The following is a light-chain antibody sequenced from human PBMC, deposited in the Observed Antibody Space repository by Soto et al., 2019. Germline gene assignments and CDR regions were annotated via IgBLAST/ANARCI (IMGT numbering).Light chain of an antibody. J-gene: IGLJ1*01. CDR2: MND. V-gene: IGLV1-47*01. CDR3: ASWDDSLSGYV. CDR1: TSNILRNY. Sequence: QSVLTQPPSASGNPGQRLTISCSGSTSNILRNYVYWYRQLPGTAPRLLISMNDQRPSGVPDRFSGSKSGTSASLAISGLRSEDEADYYCASWDDSLSGYVSGTGTKVTVL.